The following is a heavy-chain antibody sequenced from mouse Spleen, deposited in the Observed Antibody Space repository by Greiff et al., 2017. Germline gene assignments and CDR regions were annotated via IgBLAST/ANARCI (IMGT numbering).Heavy chain of an antibody. V-gene: IGHV1-42*01. J-gene: IGHJ4*01. CDR2: INPSTGGT. CDR3: ARDGYLYAMDY. Sequence: EVQLQQSGPELVKPGASVKISCKASGYSFTGYYMNWVKQSPEKSLEWIGEINPSTGGTTYNQKFKAKATLTVDKSSSTAYMQLKSLTSEDSAVYYCARDGYLYAMDYWGQGTSVTVSS. D-gene: IGHD2-3*01. CDR1: GYSFTGYY.